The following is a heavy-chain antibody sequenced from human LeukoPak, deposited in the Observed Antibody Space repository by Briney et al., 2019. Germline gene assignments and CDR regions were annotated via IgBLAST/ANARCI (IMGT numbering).Heavy chain of an antibody. CDR2: ISGSGGST. CDR1: GLTFSSHW. J-gene: IGHJ4*02. Sequence: GGSLRLSCAASGLTFSSHWMHWVRQAPGKGLVWVSAISGSGGSTYYADSVKGRFTISRDNSKNTLYLQMNSLRAEDTAVYYCAKQLSRYYDFWSGNFDYWGQGTLVTVSS. D-gene: IGHD3-3*01. CDR3: AKQLSRYYDFWSGNFDY. V-gene: IGHV3-23*01.